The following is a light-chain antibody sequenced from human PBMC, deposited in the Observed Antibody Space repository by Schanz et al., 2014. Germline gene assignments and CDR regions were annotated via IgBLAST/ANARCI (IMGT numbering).Light chain of an antibody. Sequence: QSALTQPASVSGSPGQSITISCTGTSSDVGSYNLVSWYQQHPGKAPKLMIYDVSNRPSGVPDRFSGSKSGNTASLTVSGLQADDEADYYCCSYAGSRWVFGGGTKLTVL. J-gene: IGLJ3*02. CDR2: DVS. V-gene: IGLV2-23*02. CDR1: SSDVGSYNL. CDR3: CSYAGSRWV.